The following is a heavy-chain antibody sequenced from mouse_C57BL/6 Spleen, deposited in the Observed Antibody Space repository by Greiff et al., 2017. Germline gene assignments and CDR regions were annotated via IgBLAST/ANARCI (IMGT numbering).Heavy chain of an antibody. CDR3: ARPPTVWYFDV. V-gene: IGHV5-17*01. D-gene: IGHD1-1*01. CDR2: ISSGSSTI. Sequence: EVKLVESGGGLVKPGGSLKLSCAASGFTFSDYGMHWVRQAPEKGLEWVAYISSGSSTIYYADTVKGRFTISRDNAKNTLFLKMTSLRSEDTAMYYCARPPTVWYFDVWGTGTTVTVSS. CDR1: GFTFSDYG. J-gene: IGHJ1*03.